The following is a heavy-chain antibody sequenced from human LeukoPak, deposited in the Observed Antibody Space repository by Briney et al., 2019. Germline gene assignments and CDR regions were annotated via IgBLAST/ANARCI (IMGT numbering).Heavy chain of an antibody. CDR3: ARHQYREDAFDI. J-gene: IGHJ3*02. Sequence: SETLSLTCAVYGGTFSSYYWGWIRQPPGKGLEWIGSIYYSGSTYYNPSLKSRVTISVDTSKNQFSLKLSSVTAADTAVYYCARHQYREDAFDIWGQGTMVTVSS. CDR1: GGTFSSYY. CDR2: IYYSGST. D-gene: IGHD5-18*01. V-gene: IGHV4-39*01.